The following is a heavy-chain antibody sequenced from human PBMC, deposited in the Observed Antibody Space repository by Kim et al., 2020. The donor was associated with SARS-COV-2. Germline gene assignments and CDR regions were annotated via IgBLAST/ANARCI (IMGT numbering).Heavy chain of an antibody. D-gene: IGHD6-6*01. J-gene: IGHJ5*02. V-gene: IGHV4-4*02. Sequence: NPSLKSRVTISVDKSKNQFSLKLSSVTAADTAVYYCARVGRSSSSNWFDPWGQGTLVTVSS. CDR3: ARVGRSSSSNWFDP.